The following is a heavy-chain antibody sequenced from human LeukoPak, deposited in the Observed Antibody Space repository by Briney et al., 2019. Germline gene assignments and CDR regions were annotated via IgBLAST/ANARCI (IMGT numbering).Heavy chain of an antibody. D-gene: IGHD3-3*01. CDR1: GGTFSSYA. V-gene: IGHV1-69*13. Sequence: GASVKVSCKASGGTFSSYAISWVRQAPGQGLEWMGGIIPIFGTANYAQKFQGRVTITADESTSTAYMELSSLRSEDTAVYYCATGGEITIFGEFGYWGQGTLVTVSS. CDR2: IIPIFGTA. CDR3: ATGGEITIFGEFGY. J-gene: IGHJ4*02.